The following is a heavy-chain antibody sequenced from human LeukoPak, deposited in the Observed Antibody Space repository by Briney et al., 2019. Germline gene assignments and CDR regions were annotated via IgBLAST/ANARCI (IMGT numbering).Heavy chain of an antibody. CDR1: GYTFTRSY. CDR2: FTAATT. Sequence: ASVKVSCRASGYTFTRSYMHWVRQAPGQGLEWIGRFTAATTTYAKHLQDRVTMTTDTSTNTAYLELSSLRSDDTAVYYCCRPMTALPVRGAFDLWGQGTMVTVAS. J-gene: IGHJ3*01. D-gene: IGHD2-15*01. V-gene: IGHV1-18*04. CDR3: CRPMTALPVRGAFDL.